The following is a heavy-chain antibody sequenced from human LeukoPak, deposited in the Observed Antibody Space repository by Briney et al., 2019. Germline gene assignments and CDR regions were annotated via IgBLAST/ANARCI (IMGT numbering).Heavy chain of an antibody. CDR2: IIPILGIA. J-gene: IGHJ6*02. D-gene: IGHD6-13*01. Sequence: ASVKVSCKASGGTFSSYAISWVRQAPGQGLEWMGRIIPILGIANYAQKFQGSVTITADKSTSTAYMELSSLRSEDTAVYYCARGGIAAADKRDYYYGMDVWGQGTTVTVSS. CDR3: ARGGIAAADKRDYYYGMDV. V-gene: IGHV1-69*04. CDR1: GGTFSSYA.